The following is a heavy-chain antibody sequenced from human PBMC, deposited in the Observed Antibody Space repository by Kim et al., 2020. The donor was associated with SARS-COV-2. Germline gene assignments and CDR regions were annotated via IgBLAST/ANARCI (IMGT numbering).Heavy chain of an antibody. V-gene: IGHV3-11*06. CDR2: SYS. CDR3: ARDLHLDY. J-gene: IGHJ4*02. Sequence: SYSNYACSVKGRFTISRHNAKSSLYLPMNSLRAEDTAVYYCARDLHLDYWGQGTLVTVSS.